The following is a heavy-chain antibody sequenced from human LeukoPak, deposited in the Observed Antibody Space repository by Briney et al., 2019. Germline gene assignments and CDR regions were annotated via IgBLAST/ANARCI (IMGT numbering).Heavy chain of an antibody. D-gene: IGHD3-10*01. J-gene: IGHJ4*02. V-gene: IGHV3-30-3*01. CDR3: ANLGSGRVTDY. CDR1: GFTFSSYA. Sequence: GGSLRLSCAASGFTFSSYAMSWVRQAPGKGLEWVAVISYDGSNKYYADSVKGRFTISRDNSKNTLYLQMNSLRAEDTAVYYCANLGSGRVTDYWGQGTLVTVSS. CDR2: ISYDGSNK.